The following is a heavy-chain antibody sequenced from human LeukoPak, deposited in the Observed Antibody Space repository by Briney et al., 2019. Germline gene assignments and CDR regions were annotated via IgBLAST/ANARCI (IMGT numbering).Heavy chain of an antibody. Sequence: PSETLTLTCTVSGGSISSYYWSWIRQPPGKGLEWIGYIYTSGSTNYNPSLKSRVTISVDTSKNQFSLKLSSVTAADTAVYYCARHYYDFWSGIDYWGQGTLVTVSS. CDR3: ARHYYDFWSGIDY. V-gene: IGHV4-4*09. D-gene: IGHD3-3*01. CDR1: GGSISSYY. CDR2: IYTSGST. J-gene: IGHJ4*02.